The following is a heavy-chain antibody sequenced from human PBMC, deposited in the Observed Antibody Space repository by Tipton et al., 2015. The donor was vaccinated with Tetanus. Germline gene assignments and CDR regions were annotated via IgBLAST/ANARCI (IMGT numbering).Heavy chain of an antibody. CDR3: ARDGGRELL. Sequence: GLVKPSETLSLTCTVYGGSSSGYYWNWIRQPPGKGLEWIGEITDSGSTSYNPALKSRVTISVDPSKNQFSLKLSSVTAADTAVYYCARDGGRELLWGQGTPVTVSS. V-gene: IGHV4-34*01. D-gene: IGHD3-16*01. CDR2: ITDSGST. J-gene: IGHJ4*02. CDR1: GGSSSGYY.